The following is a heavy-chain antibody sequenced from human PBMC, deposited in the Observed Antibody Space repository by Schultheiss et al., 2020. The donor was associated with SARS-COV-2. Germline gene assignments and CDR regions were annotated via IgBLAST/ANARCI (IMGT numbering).Heavy chain of an antibody. CDR3: ARRLDTAMVTSWFDP. Sequence: SETLSLTCSVSGGSISSGNFYWSWIRQHPGKGLEWLGYIYYSGSTYYNPSLKSRVTISIDTSNNQFSLSLSSLTAADTAVYYCARRLDTAMVTSWFDPWGQGTLVTVSS. CDR2: IYYSGST. D-gene: IGHD5-18*01. CDR1: GGSISSGNFY. V-gene: IGHV4-31*03. J-gene: IGHJ5*02.